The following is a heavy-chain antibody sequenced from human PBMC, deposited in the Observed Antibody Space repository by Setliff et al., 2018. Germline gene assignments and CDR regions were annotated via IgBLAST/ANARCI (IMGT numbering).Heavy chain of an antibody. V-gene: IGHV4-61*09. J-gene: IGHJ4*02. Sequence: PSETLSLTCSVSGASITSGGFYWTWIRLPAGKGLEWIGHISPSGSTTYNPSVKSRVTISLDTSKNHFSLKLDSVTAADTALYYCARSPSSGAYWNPRPFYSDYWARGTLVTVSS. CDR1: GASITSGGFY. D-gene: IGHD1-26*01. CDR2: ISPSGST. CDR3: ARSPSSGAYWNPRPFYSDY.